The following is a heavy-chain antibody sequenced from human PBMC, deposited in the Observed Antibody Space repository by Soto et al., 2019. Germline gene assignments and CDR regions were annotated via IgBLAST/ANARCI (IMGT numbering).Heavy chain of an antibody. V-gene: IGHV1-24*01. Sequence: GSVKVSCKVSGYTLTELSMHWVRQAPGKGLEWMGGFDPEDGETIYAQKFQGRVTMTEDTSTDTAYMELSSLRSEDTAVYYCATLRRIAVARRPPYNWFDPWGQGTLVTVSS. CDR2: FDPEDGET. J-gene: IGHJ5*02. CDR1: GYTLTELS. CDR3: ATLRRIAVARRPPYNWFDP. D-gene: IGHD6-19*01.